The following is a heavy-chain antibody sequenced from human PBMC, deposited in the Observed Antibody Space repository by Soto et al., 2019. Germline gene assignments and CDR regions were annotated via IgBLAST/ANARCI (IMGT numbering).Heavy chain of an antibody. J-gene: IGHJ6*03. Sequence: SETLSLTCTVSGGSISSYYWSWIRQPPGKGLEWIGYIYYSGSTNYNPSLKSRVTISVDTSKNQFSLKLSSVTAADTAVYYCVRGRYSKYYYYYMDVWVKGTTVTVSS. D-gene: IGHD4-4*01. CDR1: GGSISSYY. CDR3: VRGRYSKYYYYYMDV. V-gene: IGHV4-59*01. CDR2: IYYSGST.